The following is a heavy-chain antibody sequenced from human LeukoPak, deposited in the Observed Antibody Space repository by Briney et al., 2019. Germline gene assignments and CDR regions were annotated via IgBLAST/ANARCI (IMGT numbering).Heavy chain of an antibody. V-gene: IGHV3-23*01. CDR1: EFTFSTYE. CDR2: ISDNGGST. CDR3: AKVYYDILTDYFHNWFNP. D-gene: IGHD3-9*01. Sequence: GGSLRLSCVASEFTFSTYEMSWVRQAPGRGLEWVSSISDNGGSTHYADSVKGRFTISRDNSKNTRYLQMNSLRADDTAVYYCAKVYYDILTDYFHNWFNPWGQGTLVIVSS. J-gene: IGHJ5*02.